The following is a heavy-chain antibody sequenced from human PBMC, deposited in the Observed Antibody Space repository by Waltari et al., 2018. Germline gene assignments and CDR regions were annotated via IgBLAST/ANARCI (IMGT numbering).Heavy chain of an antibody. D-gene: IGHD6-6*01. V-gene: IGHV4-4*07. Sequence: QVQLQESGPGLVKPSETLSLTCTVAGGSISSYYWSWIRQAAGQGREWIGRIYTSGSTNYNPSLKSRVTISVDKSKNQFSLKLSSVTAADTAVYYCARVGRSSIAAREDYYYYGMDVWGQGTTVTVSS. CDR1: GGSISSYY. CDR3: ARVGRSSIAAREDYYYYGMDV. CDR2: IYTSGST. J-gene: IGHJ6*02.